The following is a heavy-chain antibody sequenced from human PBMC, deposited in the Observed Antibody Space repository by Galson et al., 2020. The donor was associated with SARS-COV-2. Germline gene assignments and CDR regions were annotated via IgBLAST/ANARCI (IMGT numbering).Heavy chain of an antibody. Sequence: ASVKVSCKASGYTFSDYYIHWVRQAPGQGLEWMGWINPTSGGTNYAQKFQGRVTMTGDTSISTAYMELSRLTSDDTAVYYCARDDCSGASCPFFAYWGQGALVTVSS. CDR2: INPTSGGT. V-gene: IGHV1-2*02. J-gene: IGHJ4*02. CDR3: ARDDCSGASCPFFAY. D-gene: IGHD2-15*01. CDR1: GYTFSDYY.